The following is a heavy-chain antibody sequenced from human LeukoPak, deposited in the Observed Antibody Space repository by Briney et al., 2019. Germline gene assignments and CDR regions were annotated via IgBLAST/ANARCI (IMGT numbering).Heavy chain of an antibody. CDR2: ISSSSSYI. V-gene: IGHV3-21*01. J-gene: IGHJ4*02. CDR1: GFTFSSYS. D-gene: IGHD6-25*01. CDR3: ARGSWTAGAIDY. Sequence: GGSLRLSCAASGFTFSSYSMSWVRQAPGKGLEWVSSISSSSSYIYYADSVKGRFTISRDNAKNSLYLQMNSLRAEDTAVYYCARGSWTAGAIDYWGQGTLVTVSS.